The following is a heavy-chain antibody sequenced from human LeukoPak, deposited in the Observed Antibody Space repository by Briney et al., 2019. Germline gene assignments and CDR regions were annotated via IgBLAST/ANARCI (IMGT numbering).Heavy chain of an antibody. D-gene: IGHD3-22*01. CDR3: ARDYYDNSGFGAFDI. CDR2: INPNSGGT. V-gene: IGHV1-2*02. Sequence: EASVKVSCKASGYTFTSYYMHWVRQAPGQGLEWMGWINPNSGGTKYAQNFQGRVTMTRDTSIRTVYMELGRLRSDDTAVYYCARDYYDNSGFGAFDIWGQGTMVTVSS. CDR1: GYTFTSYY. J-gene: IGHJ3*02.